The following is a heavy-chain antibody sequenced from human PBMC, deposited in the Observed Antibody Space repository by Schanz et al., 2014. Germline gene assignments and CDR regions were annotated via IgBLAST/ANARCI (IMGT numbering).Heavy chain of an antibody. Sequence: QVHLVQSGAEVKKPGSSVKVSCKASGGTFSSYTISWVRQARGQGLEWVGRFIPILDVGNYAQQFQGRVSVTADTSTNTAYMELSSLTSEDTAVHYCARGRGGYDYWGQGTLVTVSS. CDR2: FIPILDVG. V-gene: IGHV1-69*02. CDR1: GGTFSSYT. CDR3: ARGRGGYDY. D-gene: IGHD5-12*01. J-gene: IGHJ4*02.